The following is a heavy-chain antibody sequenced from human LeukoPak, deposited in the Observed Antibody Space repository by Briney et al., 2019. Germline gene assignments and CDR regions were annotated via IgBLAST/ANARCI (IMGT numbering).Heavy chain of an antibody. V-gene: IGHV1-69*01. J-gene: IGHJ3*02. CDR3: ARDVVVVAIGAFDI. CDR2: IIPIFGTA. Sequence: SVKVSCKASGGTFSSYAISWVRQAPGQGLEWMGGIIPIFGTANYAQKFQGRVTITADESTSTAYMEQSSLRSEDTAVYYCARDVVVVAIGAFDIWGQGTMVTVSS. D-gene: IGHD2-15*01. CDR1: GGTFSSYA.